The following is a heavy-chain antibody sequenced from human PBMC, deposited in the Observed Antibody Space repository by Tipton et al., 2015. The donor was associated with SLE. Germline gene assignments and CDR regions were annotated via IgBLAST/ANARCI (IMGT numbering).Heavy chain of an antibody. CDR3: ARHTDFIVLMDWYFDL. D-gene: IGHD2-8*01. J-gene: IGHJ2*01. V-gene: IGHV4-59*01. Sequence: TLSLTCTVSGGSISSYYWSWIRQPPGKGLEWIGYIYYSGSTYYNPSLKSRVTISVDTSKNQFSLKLSSVTAADTAVYYCARHTDFIVLMDWYFDLWGRGTLVTVSS. CDR1: GGSISSYY. CDR2: IYYSGST.